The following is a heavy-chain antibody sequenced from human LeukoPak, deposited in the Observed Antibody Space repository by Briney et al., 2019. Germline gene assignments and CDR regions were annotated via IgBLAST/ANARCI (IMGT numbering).Heavy chain of an antibody. V-gene: IGHV3-74*01. Sequence: GGSLRLSCAASGFTFSSYEMNWVRQAPGKGLVWVSRINSDGSSTSYADSVKGRFTISRDNAKNTLYLQMDSLRAEDTAVYYCARVKIAVAGYYYYGMDVWGQGTTVTVSS. J-gene: IGHJ6*02. CDR1: GFTFSSYE. CDR3: ARVKIAVAGYYYYGMDV. CDR2: INSDGSST. D-gene: IGHD6-19*01.